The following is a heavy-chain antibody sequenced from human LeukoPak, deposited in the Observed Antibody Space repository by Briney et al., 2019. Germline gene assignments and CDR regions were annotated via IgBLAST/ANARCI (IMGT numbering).Heavy chain of an antibody. CDR1: GGSISSGGYY. CDR3: ARDSGSYYLNY. D-gene: IGHD1-26*01. CDR2: IYYSGTT. Sequence: SQTLSLTCTVSGGSISSGGYYWSWIRQHPGKGLEWIAYIYYSGTTYYNPSLKSRVTISVDTSKNQFSLKLGSVTAADTAVYYCARDSGSYYLNYWGQGTLVTVSS. J-gene: IGHJ4*02. V-gene: IGHV4-31*03.